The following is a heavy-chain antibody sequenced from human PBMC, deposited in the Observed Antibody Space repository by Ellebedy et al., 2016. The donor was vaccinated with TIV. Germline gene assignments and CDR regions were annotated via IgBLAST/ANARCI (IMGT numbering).Heavy chain of an antibody. CDR3: VAVNYDILTGYFSQS. Sequence: GESLKISXTASGFNFNQYGMHWVRQAPGKGLEWVALTWFDGSNEYYADSVKGRFTISRDNSKNTLYLQMNSLRAEDTAIYYCVAVNYDILTGYFSQSWGQGTLVTVSS. V-gene: IGHV3-33*01. J-gene: IGHJ5*02. CDR2: TWFDGSNE. CDR1: GFNFNQYG. D-gene: IGHD3-9*01.